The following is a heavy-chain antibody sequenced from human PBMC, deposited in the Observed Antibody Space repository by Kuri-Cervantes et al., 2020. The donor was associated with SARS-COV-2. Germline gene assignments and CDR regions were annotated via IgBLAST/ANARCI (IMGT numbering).Heavy chain of an antibody. J-gene: IGHJ6*02. V-gene: IGHV4-38-2*01. CDR2: IYHSGST. CDR3: ARFYYYGMDV. Sequence: GSLRLSCAVSGYSISSSYYWGWIRQPPGKGLEWIGNIYHSGSTYYKPSLKSRVTISVDTSKNQFSLKLSSVTAADTAVYYCARFYYYGMDVWGQGTTVTVSS. CDR1: GYSISSSYY.